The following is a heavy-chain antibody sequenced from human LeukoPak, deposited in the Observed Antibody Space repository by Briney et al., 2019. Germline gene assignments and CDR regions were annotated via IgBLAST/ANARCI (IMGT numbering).Heavy chain of an antibody. CDR3: ARHDTMVRGAPTPYYYYGMDV. D-gene: IGHD3-10*01. CDR2: ISAYNGNT. CDR1: GYTFTSYG. V-gene: IGHV1-18*01. Sequence: ASVKVSCKASGYTFTSYGISWVRQAPGQGLEWMGWISAYNGNTNYAQKFQGRVTITADESTSTAYMELSSLRSEDTAVYYCARHDTMVRGAPTPYYYYGMDVWGQGTTVTVSS. J-gene: IGHJ6*02.